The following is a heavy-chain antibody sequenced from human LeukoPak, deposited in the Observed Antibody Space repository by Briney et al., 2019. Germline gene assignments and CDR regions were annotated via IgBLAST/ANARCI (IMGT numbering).Heavy chain of an antibody. CDR3: ARGALVATIVHAFDI. V-gene: IGHV3-66*01. J-gene: IGHJ3*02. CDR1: GFTVSSNY. CDR2: IYSGGST. D-gene: IGHD5-12*01. Sequence: QTGGSLRLSCAASGFTVSSNYMSWVRQAPGKGLEWVSVIYSGGSTYYADSVKGRFTISRDNSKNTLYLQMNSLRAEDTAVYYCARGALVATIVHAFDIWGQGTMVTVSS.